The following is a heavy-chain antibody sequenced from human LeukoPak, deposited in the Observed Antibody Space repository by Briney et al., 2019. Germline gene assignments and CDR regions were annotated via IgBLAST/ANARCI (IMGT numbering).Heavy chain of an antibody. CDR2: IYHSGST. Sequence: PSETLSLTCAVSGGSISSGGYSWSWIRQPPGKGLEWIGYIYHSGSTYYNPSLKSRVTISVDRSKNQFSLKLSSVTAADTAVYYCASYPRYSSSWYSDYWGQGTLVTVSS. J-gene: IGHJ4*02. V-gene: IGHV4-30-2*01. CDR1: GGSISSGGYS. CDR3: ASYPRYSSSWYSDY. D-gene: IGHD6-13*01.